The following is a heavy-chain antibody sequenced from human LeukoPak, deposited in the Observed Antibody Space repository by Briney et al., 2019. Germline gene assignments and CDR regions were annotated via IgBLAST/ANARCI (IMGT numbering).Heavy chain of an antibody. D-gene: IGHD3-16*01. V-gene: IGHV5-51*01. CDR3: ARYYEPTGYLTDY. J-gene: IGHJ4*02. CDR2: IYPDDSET. Sequence: TGESLQISCKASGYRFTSYWIGWVRQLSGRGLEWVGIIYPDDSETKYSPSFQGLVIMSVDKSLSTAYLEWSSLKASDTATYFCARYYEPTGYLTDYWGQGTLVTVSS. CDR1: GYRFTSYW.